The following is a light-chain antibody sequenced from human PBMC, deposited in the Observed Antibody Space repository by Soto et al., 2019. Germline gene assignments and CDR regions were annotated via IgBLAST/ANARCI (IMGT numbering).Light chain of an antibody. Sequence: SYELTQPPSVSVAPGQTARITCGGNNIGSKSVHWYQQKPGQAPVLVVYDDSDRPSGIPERFSGSNSGTSGTLDITGLQTGDEADYYCATWDGSLPGEVFGGGTKLTVL. J-gene: IGLJ2*01. CDR2: DDS. CDR1: NIGSKS. V-gene: IGLV3-21*02. CDR3: ATWDGSLPGEV.